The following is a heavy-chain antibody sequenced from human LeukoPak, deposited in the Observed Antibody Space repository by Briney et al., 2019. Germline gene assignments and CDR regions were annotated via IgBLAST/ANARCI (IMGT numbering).Heavy chain of an antibody. J-gene: IGHJ5*02. D-gene: IGHD6-6*01. Sequence: PSETLSLTCTVSGGSVSSPDSYWSWIRQSPGKGLEWIGNVYYIGTTTYNSSLNTRVTISVDKSKNHFSLIQTSVTAADTAVYFCARNTSSSPWFDPWGQGTLVTVSS. CDR1: GGSVSSPDSY. CDR3: ARNTSSSPWFDP. V-gene: IGHV4-61*03. CDR2: VYYIGTT.